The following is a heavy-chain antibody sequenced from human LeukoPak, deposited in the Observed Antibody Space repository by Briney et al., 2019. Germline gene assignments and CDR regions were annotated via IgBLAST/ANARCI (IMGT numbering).Heavy chain of an antibody. CDR1: GFTFSSYA. J-gene: IGHJ3*02. CDR3: AKDYQSTVTLAPFDAFDI. Sequence: PGGSLRLSCAASGFTFSSYAMHWVRQAPGKGLEWVAVISYDGSNKYYADSVKGRFTISRDNSKNTLYLQMNSLRAEDTAVYYCAKDYQSTVTLAPFDAFDIWGQGTMVTVSS. D-gene: IGHD4-17*01. V-gene: IGHV3-30-3*01. CDR2: ISYDGSNK.